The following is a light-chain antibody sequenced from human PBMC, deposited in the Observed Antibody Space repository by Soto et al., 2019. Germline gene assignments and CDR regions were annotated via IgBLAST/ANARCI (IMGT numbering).Light chain of an antibody. V-gene: IGKV3-20*01. CDR1: QSVDSSY. CDR2: NAS. J-gene: IGKJ5*01. CDR3: QQYGSSPIT. Sequence: EIVLTQSPGTLSLSPGVRATLSCRASQSVDSSYLAWYEQKPGQAPRLLIYNASARATGIADRFSGSGYGTDFALTISRLEPEDFAVYYCQQYGSSPITFGQGTRLEI.